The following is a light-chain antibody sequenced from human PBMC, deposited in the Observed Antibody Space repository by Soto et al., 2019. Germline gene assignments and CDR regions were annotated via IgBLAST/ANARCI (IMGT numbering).Light chain of an antibody. CDR3: QQYNDWLWT. J-gene: IGKJ1*01. CDR1: QSVTYN. V-gene: IGKV3-15*01. CDR2: GAS. Sequence: ETMFTQSPATLSASPGERVTLSCRATQSVTYNLAWYQQKPGQAPRLLIYGASTRATGIPARFSGRGSGTEFTLTITSLQSEDFAVYYCQQYNDWLWTFGQGTKVDIK.